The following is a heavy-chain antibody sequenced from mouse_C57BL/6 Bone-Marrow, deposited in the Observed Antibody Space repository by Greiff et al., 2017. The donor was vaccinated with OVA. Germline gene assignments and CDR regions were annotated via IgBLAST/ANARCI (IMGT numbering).Heavy chain of an antibody. D-gene: IGHD1-1*01. Sequence: QVHVKQSGAELAKPGASVKLSCKASGYTFTSYWMHWVKQRPGQGLEWIGYINPSSGYTKYNQKFKDKATLTADKSSSTAYMQLSSLTYEDSAVYYCATTVVAKGYYAMDYWGQGTSVTVSS. CDR1: GYTFTSYW. CDR3: ATTVVAKGYYAMDY. V-gene: IGHV1-7*01. CDR2: INPSSGYT. J-gene: IGHJ4*01.